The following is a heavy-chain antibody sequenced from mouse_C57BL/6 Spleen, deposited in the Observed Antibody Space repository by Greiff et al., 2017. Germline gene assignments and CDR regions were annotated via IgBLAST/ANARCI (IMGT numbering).Heavy chain of an antibody. CDR3: VNSTGYVYYAMDY. D-gene: IGHD3-2*02. CDR2: IHPNSGST. V-gene: IGHV1-64*01. CDR1: GYTFTSYW. J-gene: IGHJ4*01. Sequence: QVQLQQPGAELVKPAPSVSLSCKASGYTFTSYWLHWVKQRPGQGLEWIGMIHPNSGSTNYNQKFKSKATLTVDKSYSTAYMQLSALTSEDSACYYCVNSTGYVYYAMDYWGQGTSVTVSS.